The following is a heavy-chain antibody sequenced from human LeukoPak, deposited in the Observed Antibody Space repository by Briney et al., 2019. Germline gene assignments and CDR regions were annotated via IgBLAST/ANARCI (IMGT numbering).Heavy chain of an antibody. J-gene: IGHJ4*02. CDR3: ARVASYDFWSGLSGYFDY. CDR2: IYHSGST. Sequence: PSETLSLTCAVSGGSISSGGYSWSWLRQPPGKGLEWIGYIYHSGSTYYNPSLKSRVTISVDRSKNQFSLKLSSVTAADTAVYYCARVASYDFWSGLSGYFDYWGQGTLVTVSS. D-gene: IGHD3-3*01. V-gene: IGHV4-30-2*01. CDR1: GGSISSGGYS.